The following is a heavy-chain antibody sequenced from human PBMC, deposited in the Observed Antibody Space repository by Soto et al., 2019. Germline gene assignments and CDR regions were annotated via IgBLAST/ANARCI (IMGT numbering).Heavy chain of an antibody. V-gene: IGHV4-34*01. Sequence: SETLSLTCAVCGGSFSGHYWSRIRQPPGKGLEWIGEINHSGSTNYNPSLKSRVTISVDTSKNQFSLKLTSVTAADTAVYYCARDKITGLFDYWGQGTLVTVSS. J-gene: IGHJ4*02. CDR2: INHSGST. D-gene: IGHD2-8*02. CDR3: ARDKITGLFDY. CDR1: GGSFSGHY.